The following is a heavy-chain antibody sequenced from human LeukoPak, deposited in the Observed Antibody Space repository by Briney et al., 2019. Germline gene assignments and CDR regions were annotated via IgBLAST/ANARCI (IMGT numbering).Heavy chain of an antibody. D-gene: IGHD1-7*01. Sequence: PGGSLRLACAASGFTFSSYWMHWVRQAPWKGLVWVSRINSDGSSTSYADSVKGRFTISRDNAKNTLYLQMNSLRAEDTAVYYCARDSRRELRAFDYWGQGTLVTVSS. V-gene: IGHV3-74*01. J-gene: IGHJ4*02. CDR1: GFTFSSYW. CDR2: INSDGSST. CDR3: ARDSRRELRAFDY.